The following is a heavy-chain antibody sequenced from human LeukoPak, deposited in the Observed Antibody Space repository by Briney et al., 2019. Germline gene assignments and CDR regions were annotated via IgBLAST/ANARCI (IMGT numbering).Heavy chain of an antibody. J-gene: IGHJ4*02. CDR3: ARDGGLAAAGTETFDY. Sequence: ASVKVSCKASGYTFTNYYIHWVRQAPGQGLEWMGVINPRDGSTSYAQKFQGRVTMTRDTSISTAYMELSRLRSDDTAVYYCARDGGLAAAGTETFDYWGQGTLVTVSS. CDR2: INPRDGST. V-gene: IGHV1-46*01. CDR1: GYTFTNYY. D-gene: IGHD6-13*01.